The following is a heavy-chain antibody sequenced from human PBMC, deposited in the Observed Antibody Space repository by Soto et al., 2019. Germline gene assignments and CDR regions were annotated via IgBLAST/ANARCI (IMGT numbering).Heavy chain of an antibody. J-gene: IGHJ6*02. CDR3: ARDGEHDYGDYVDYYGMDV. V-gene: IGHV1-18*01. D-gene: IGHD4-17*01. Sequence: YAQKLQGRVTMTTDTSTSTAYMELRSLRSDDTAVYYCARDGEHDYGDYVDYYGMDVWGQGTTVTVSS.